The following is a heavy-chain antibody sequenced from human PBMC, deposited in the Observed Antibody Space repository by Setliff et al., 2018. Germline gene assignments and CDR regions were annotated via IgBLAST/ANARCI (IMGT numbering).Heavy chain of an antibody. D-gene: IGHD2-15*01. J-gene: IGHJ4*02. V-gene: IGHV4-39*01. CDR3: ARHRRSCSGASCHFDY. CDR1: GDSISGVSHY. CDR2: IDYSGNT. Sequence: SETLSLTCTVSGDSISGVSHYWGWIRQSPGRGLEWLGSIDYSGNTFYNTSLKSRVSMSVDTSTKQFSLMLSSMTAADATVYYCARHRRSCSGASCHFDYWGRGALVTVSS.